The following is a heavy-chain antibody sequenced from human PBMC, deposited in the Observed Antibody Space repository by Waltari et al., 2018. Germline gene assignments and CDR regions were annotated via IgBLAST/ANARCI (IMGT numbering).Heavy chain of an antibody. V-gene: IGHV3-74*01. CDR2: IRYDGGTQ. CDR1: GFAFSNSW. Sequence: EVQLVESGGDLVQPGGSLGLSCAASGFAFSNSWIHWVRQAPGKGRGGVARIRYDGGTQAYADSVKGRFTISRDNAKNTLFLQMSGLGAEDTAVYYCTRDLSWVLFDSWGQGTLVTVSS. CDR3: TRDLSWVLFDS. J-gene: IGHJ4*02. D-gene: IGHD6-13*01.